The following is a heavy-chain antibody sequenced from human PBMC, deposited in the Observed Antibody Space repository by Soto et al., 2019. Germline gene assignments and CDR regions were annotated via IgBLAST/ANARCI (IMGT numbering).Heavy chain of an antibody. D-gene: IGHD3-10*01. CDR1: GGTFSSYA. CDR3: ARGGRYYGSGTYYYYYGMDV. CDR2: IIPIFGTA. V-gene: IGHV1-69*13. Sequence: AASVKVSCKASGGTFSSYAISWVRQAPGQGLEWMGGIIPIFGTANYAQKFQDRVTITADESTSTAYMELSSLRSEDTAVYYCARGGRYYGSGTYYYYYGMDVWGQGTTVTVSS. J-gene: IGHJ6*02.